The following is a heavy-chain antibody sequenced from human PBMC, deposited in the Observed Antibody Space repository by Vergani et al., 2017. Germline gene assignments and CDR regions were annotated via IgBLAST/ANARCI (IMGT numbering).Heavy chain of an antibody. J-gene: IGHJ4*02. V-gene: IGHV7-4-1*02. Sequence: QVQLVQSGSELKKPGASVKASCKASGYTFTSYAMNWVRQAPGQGLEWMGGINTNTGNPTYAQGFTGRFVSSLDTPVSTAYLQISSLKAEDTAVYYCAGEDYGDGTGNRYFDYWGQGTLVTVSS. CDR1: GYTFTSYA. CDR2: INTNTGNP. D-gene: IGHD4-17*01. CDR3: AGEDYGDGTGNRYFDY.